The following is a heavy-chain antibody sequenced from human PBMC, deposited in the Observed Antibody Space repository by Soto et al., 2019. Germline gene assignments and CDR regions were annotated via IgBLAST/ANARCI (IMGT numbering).Heavy chain of an antibody. CDR1: GFTFSGSA. D-gene: IGHD2-2*01. CDR2: IRSKANSYAT. Sequence: EVQLVESGGGLVQPGGSLKLSCAASGFTFSGSAMHWVRQASGKGLEWVGRIRSKANSYATAYAASVKGRFTISRDDSKTTAYLQMNSLKTEDTAVYYCTSADIVVVPAAHAFDIWGQGTMVTVSS. J-gene: IGHJ3*02. V-gene: IGHV3-73*01. CDR3: TSADIVVVPAAHAFDI.